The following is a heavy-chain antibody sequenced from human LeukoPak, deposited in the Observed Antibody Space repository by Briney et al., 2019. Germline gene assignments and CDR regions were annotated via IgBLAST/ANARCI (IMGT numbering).Heavy chain of an antibody. V-gene: IGHV3-30*02. CDR3: ARDSSGWFDY. J-gene: IGHJ4*02. Sequence: GGSLRLSCAASGFTFSSCGMHWVRQAPGKGLEWVAFIRYDGSNKYYADSVKGRFTISRDNAKNTLYLQMNSLRAEDTAVYYCARDSSGWFDYWGQGTLVTVSS. CDR2: IRYDGSNK. D-gene: IGHD6-19*01. CDR1: GFTFSSCG.